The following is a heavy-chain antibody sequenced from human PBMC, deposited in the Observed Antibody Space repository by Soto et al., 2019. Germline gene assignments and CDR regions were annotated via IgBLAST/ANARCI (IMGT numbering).Heavy chain of an antibody. J-gene: IGHJ5*02. CDR2: INPNSGGT. CDR1: GYTFTGYY. Sequence: QVQLVQSGAEVKEPGASVKVSCKASGYTFTGYYMHWVRQAPGQGLEWMGWINPNSGGTNYAQKFKGWVTMTRDTSISTAYMELSRLRSDETAVYYCARADGDYVGDWFDPWGQGTLVTVSS. D-gene: IGHD4-17*01. CDR3: ARADGDYVGDWFDP. V-gene: IGHV1-2*04.